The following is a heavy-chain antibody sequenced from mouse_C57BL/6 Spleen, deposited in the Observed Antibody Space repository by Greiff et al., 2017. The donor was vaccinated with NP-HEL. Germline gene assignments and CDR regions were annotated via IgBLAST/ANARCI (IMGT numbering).Heavy chain of an antibody. V-gene: IGHV1-69*01. Sequence: QVQLQQPGAELVMPGASVKLSCKASGYTFTSYWMHWVKQRPGQGLEWIGEIDPSDSYTNYNQKFKGKSTLTVDKSSSTAYMQLSSLTSEDSAVYYCARSDYYGSSQRMDYWGQGTSVTVSS. CDR3: ARSDYYGSSQRMDY. D-gene: IGHD1-1*01. CDR1: GYTFTSYW. J-gene: IGHJ4*01. CDR2: IDPSDSYT.